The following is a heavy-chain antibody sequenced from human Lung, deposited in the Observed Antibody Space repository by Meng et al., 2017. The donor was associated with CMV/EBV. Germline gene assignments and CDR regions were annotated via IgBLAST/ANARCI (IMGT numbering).Heavy chain of an antibody. Sequence: GEXXKISCEVSGFTFSNYWMSWVRQAPGKGLEWVANIKQDGSEKNYVDSVRGRFTISRDNAKNSLWLHMNSLRAEDSAVYYCSSLSSNYGMDVWGQGTTVNVSS. CDR1: GFTFSNYW. J-gene: IGHJ6*01. CDR3: SSLSSNYGMDV. CDR2: IKQDGSEK. V-gene: IGHV3-7*01.